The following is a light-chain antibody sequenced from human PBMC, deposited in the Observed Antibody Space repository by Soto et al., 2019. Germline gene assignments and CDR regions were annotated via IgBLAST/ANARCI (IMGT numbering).Light chain of an antibody. J-gene: IGKJ5*01. V-gene: IGKV3-11*01. CDR3: QQRSNWIT. CDR1: QVVSSY. Sequence: EIVLTQSPATLSLSPGERPTLSCRPSQVVSSYLAWYQQKPGQAPRLLIYDASNRATGIPARFSGSGSGTDFTLTISSLEPEDFAVYYCQQRSNWITFGQGTRLEIK. CDR2: DAS.